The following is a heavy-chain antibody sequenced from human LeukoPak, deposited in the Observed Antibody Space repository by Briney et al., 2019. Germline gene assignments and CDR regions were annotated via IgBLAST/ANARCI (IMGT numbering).Heavy chain of an antibody. CDR2: IKSKTDGGTV. CDR1: GFSFSSAW. V-gene: IGHV3-15*01. CDR3: IVSNYYSSGSYNFDS. J-gene: IGHJ4*02. D-gene: IGHD3-10*01. Sequence: EGSLRLSCAASGFSFSSAWMTWVRQPPGKGLEWVGRIKSKTDGGTVDYAAPVKGRFTISRDDSINTLYLQVNSLKTEDTAMYYCIVSNYYSSGSYNFDSWGQGTLVTVSS.